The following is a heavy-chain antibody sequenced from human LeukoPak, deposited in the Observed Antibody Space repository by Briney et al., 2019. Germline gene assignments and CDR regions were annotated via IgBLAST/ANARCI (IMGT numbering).Heavy chain of an antibody. CDR1: GGSFSSSSYY. CDR3: ARGRRSYGIQDY. J-gene: IGHJ4*02. Sequence: PSETLSLTCTVSGGSFSSSSYYWGWIRQPPGKGLEWIGYIYYSGSTNYNPSLKSRVTISVDTSKNQFSLKLSSVTAADTAVYYCARGRRSYGIQDYWGQGTLVTVSS. D-gene: IGHD1-26*01. CDR2: IYYSGST. V-gene: IGHV4-61*01.